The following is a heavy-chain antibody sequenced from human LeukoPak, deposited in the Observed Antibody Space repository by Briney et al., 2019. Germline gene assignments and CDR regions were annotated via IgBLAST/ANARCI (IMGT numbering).Heavy chain of an antibody. Sequence: PSETLSLTCTVSGGSISSYYWSWIRQPAGKGLEWIGRIYTSGSTNYNPSLKSRVTMSVDTSKNQFSLKLSSVTAADTAVYYCARLRGDRTSRFQGKNYYYMDVWGKGTTVTVSS. J-gene: IGHJ6*03. CDR1: GGSISSYY. V-gene: IGHV4-4*07. D-gene: IGHD2-2*01. CDR3: ARLRGDRTSRFQGKNYYYMDV. CDR2: IYTSGST.